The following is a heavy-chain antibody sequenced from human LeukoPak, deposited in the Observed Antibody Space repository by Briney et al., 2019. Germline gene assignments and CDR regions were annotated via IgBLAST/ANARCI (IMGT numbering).Heavy chain of an antibody. D-gene: IGHD3-10*01. V-gene: IGHV3-30*19. CDR3: PTDLRPPGSGNYNAFDH. Sequence: GGSLRLSCVASEFTFSSYGMHWVRQAPGKGLEWVAVISYEGSNAYYADSVKGRFTISRDNSKNTLYLQMDGLRPADTAVYYCPTDLRPPGSGNYNAFDHWGQGTLVTVSS. CDR1: EFTFSSYG. J-gene: IGHJ4*02. CDR2: ISYEGSNA.